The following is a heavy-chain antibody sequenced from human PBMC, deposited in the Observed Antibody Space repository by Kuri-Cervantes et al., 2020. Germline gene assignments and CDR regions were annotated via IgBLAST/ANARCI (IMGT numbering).Heavy chain of an antibody. V-gene: IGHV4-38-2*01. CDR3: ARVNTMIPRVGGGDAFDI. CDR2: MYRIGSP. CDR1: GYSISNDYH. J-gene: IGHJ3*02. D-gene: IGHD3-22*01. Sequence: SETLSLTCVVSGYSISNDYHWGWIRQPPGRGLEWIGSMYRIGSPYYNPSFKSRVIISVDTSKNQISLKLSSVTAADTAVYYCARVNTMIPRVGGGDAFDIWGQGTMVTVSS.